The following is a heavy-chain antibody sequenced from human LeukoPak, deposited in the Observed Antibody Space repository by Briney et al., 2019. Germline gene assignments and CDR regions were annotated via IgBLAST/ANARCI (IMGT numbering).Heavy chain of an antibody. Sequence: GASVKVSCKASGYTFTSYYMHWARQAPGQGLEWMGIINPSGGSTSYAQKFQGRVTMTRDTSTSTVYMELSSLRSEDTAVYYCARAYCSGGSCYSDAFDIWGQGTMVTVSS. CDR1: GYTFTSYY. J-gene: IGHJ3*02. V-gene: IGHV1-46*01. D-gene: IGHD2-15*01. CDR2: INPSGGST. CDR3: ARAYCSGGSCYSDAFDI.